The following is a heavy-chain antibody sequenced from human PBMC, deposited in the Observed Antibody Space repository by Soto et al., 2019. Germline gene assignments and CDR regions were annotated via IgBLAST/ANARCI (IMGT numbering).Heavy chain of an antibody. CDR1: GFTFSSYA. J-gene: IGHJ4*02. CDR2: ISGSGGST. CDR3: AKDRDYYGSGSPDY. D-gene: IGHD3-10*01. Sequence: PGGSLRLSCAASGFTFSSYAMSWVRQDTGKGLEWVSAISGSGGSTYYADSVKGRFTISRDNSKNTLYLQMNSLRAEDTAVYYCAKDRDYYGSGSPDYWGQGTLVTVSS. V-gene: IGHV3-23*01.